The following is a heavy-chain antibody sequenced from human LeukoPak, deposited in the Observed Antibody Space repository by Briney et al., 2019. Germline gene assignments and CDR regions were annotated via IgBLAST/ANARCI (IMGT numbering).Heavy chain of an antibody. D-gene: IGHD2-15*01. V-gene: IGHV4-59*01. Sequence: PETLSLTCTVSGGSISSYYWSWIRQPPGKGLEWIGYIYYSGSTNYNPSLKSRVTISVDTSKNQFSLKLSSVTAADTAVYYCARARGYCSGGSCYNWFDPWGQGTLVTVSS. CDR3: ARARGYCSGGSCYNWFDP. J-gene: IGHJ5*02. CDR2: IYYSGST. CDR1: GGSISSYY.